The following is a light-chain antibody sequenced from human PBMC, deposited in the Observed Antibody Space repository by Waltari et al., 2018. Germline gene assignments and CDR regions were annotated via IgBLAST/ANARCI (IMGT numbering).Light chain of an antibody. CDR1: QSVSTY. CDR3: QQRYKWPLT. V-gene: IGKV3-11*01. CDR2: DSS. J-gene: IGKJ4*01. Sequence: EIVLTQSPATLSLSPGERATLSCRASQSVSTYLAWYQQRPGKPPRLLIYDSSSRATGIPARFSGSGSETDFTLTISSLEPEDFVVYYCQQRYKWPLTFGGGSKVEI.